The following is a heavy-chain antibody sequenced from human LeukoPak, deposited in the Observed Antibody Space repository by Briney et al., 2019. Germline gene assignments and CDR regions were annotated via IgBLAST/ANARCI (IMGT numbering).Heavy chain of an antibody. J-gene: IGHJ4*02. Sequence: GGSLRLXCAASGFTCSSYGMQWVRQAPGKGLEWVAFIRHDGSTKYYADSVKGRFTISRGNSKNTLYLQVNSLRAEDTAVYYCAKAADIVATIAAISDYWGQGTLVTVSS. CDR3: AKAADIVATIAAISDY. CDR2: IRHDGSTK. CDR1: GFTCSSYG. V-gene: IGHV3-30*02. D-gene: IGHD5-12*01.